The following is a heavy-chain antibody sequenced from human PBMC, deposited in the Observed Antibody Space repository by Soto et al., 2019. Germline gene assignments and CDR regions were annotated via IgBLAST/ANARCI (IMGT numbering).Heavy chain of an antibody. CDR1: GGSLNNFY. V-gene: IGHV4-4*07. D-gene: IGHD6-19*01. CDR3: ARSSHKESWFEP. CDR2: IHASGNT. J-gene: IGHJ5*02. Sequence: SETLSLTCSVSGGSLNNFYWNWIRQTAGKGLEWIGRIHASGNTNYNPSLKSRATLSVDTSKNQFSLKVRSVTAADTAVYYCARSSHKESWFEPWGQGTLVTVYS.